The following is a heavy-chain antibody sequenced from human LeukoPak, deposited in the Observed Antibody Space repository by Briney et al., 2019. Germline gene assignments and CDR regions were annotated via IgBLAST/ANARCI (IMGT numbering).Heavy chain of an antibody. Sequence: PGVSLRLSCAASGFTFSSYWMSWVRQAPGKGLEWVANINEDGSEKYYVDSVKGRFTISRDNAKKSLYVQMNSLRVEDTAVYYCARDMVRGEAPYYWGQGTLVTVSS. CDR2: INEDGSEK. D-gene: IGHD3-10*01. CDR3: ARDMVRGEAPYY. J-gene: IGHJ4*02. V-gene: IGHV3-7*01. CDR1: GFTFSSYW.